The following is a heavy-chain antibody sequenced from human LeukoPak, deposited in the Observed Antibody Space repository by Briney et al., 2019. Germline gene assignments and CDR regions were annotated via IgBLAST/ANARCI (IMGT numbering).Heavy chain of an antibody. CDR3: ARGRGRTPRYYDSSGYPPFDY. CDR2: INHSGST. Sequence: PSETLSLTCAVYGGSFSGYYWSWIRQPLGKGLEWIGEINHSGSTNYNPSLKSRVTISVDTSKNQFSLKLSSVTAADTAVYYCARGRGRTPRYYDSSGYPPFDYWGQGTLVTVSS. D-gene: IGHD3-22*01. J-gene: IGHJ4*02. V-gene: IGHV4-34*01. CDR1: GGSFSGYY.